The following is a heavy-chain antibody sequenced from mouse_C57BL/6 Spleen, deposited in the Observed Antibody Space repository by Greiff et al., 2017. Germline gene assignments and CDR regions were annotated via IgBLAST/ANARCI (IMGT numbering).Heavy chain of an antibody. Sequence: VKLMESGAELVKPGASVKISCKASGYAFSSYWMNWVKQRPGKGLEWIGQIYPGDGDTNYNGKFKGKATLTADKSSSTAYMQLSSLTSEDSAVYFCARSRNYGNSDYWGQGTTLTVAS. J-gene: IGHJ2*01. D-gene: IGHD2-1*01. CDR3: ARSRNYGNSDY. CDR1: GYAFSSYW. CDR2: IYPGDGDT. V-gene: IGHV1-80*01.